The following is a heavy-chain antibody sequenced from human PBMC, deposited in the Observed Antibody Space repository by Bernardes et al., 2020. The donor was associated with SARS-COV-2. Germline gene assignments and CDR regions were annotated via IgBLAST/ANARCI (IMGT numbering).Heavy chain of an antibody. D-gene: IGHD2-2*01. J-gene: IGHJ5*02. CDR3: AKVGPYQLLPYGLFAQNWFDP. Sequence: SETLSLTCAVYGGSLNGHFWSWIRQAPGKGLEWLGEINPSGSSAKYNPSLKSPFTISVDTSRNQFTLKMSAVTGADTAVYYCAKVGPYQLLPYGLFAQNWFDPWGQGTLVTVSS. CDR1: GGSLNGHF. V-gene: IGHV4-34*01. CDR2: INPSGSSA.